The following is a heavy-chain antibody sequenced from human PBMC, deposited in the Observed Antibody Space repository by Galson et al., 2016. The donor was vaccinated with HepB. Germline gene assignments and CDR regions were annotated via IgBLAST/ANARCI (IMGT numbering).Heavy chain of an antibody. CDR1: GFTFSSYS. D-gene: IGHD3-16*01. J-gene: IGHJ4*02. CDR3: AREDDCVYRPDY. CDR2: ISSNSSYI. Sequence: SLRLSCAASGFTFSSYSMNWVRQAPGKGLEWVSSISSNSSYIYYADSVKGRFTISRDNAKNSLYLQMNSLRAEDTAVYYCAREDDCVYRPDYWGQGTLVTVSS. V-gene: IGHV3-21*01.